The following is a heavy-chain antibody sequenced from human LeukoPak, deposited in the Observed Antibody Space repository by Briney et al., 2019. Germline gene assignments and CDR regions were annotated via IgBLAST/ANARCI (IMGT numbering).Heavy chain of an antibody. CDR1: GFTFSSYE. D-gene: IGHD3-9*01. Sequence: GGSLRLSCAASGFTFSSYEMNWVRQAPGKGLEWVSAISGSGTSTYYADSVKGRFTISRDNSKNTLYLQMNSLRAEDTAVYYCAKDEKRIYGGVILTGHYDYWGQGTLVTVSS. J-gene: IGHJ4*02. CDR2: ISGSGTST. CDR3: AKDEKRIYGGVILTGHYDY. V-gene: IGHV3-23*01.